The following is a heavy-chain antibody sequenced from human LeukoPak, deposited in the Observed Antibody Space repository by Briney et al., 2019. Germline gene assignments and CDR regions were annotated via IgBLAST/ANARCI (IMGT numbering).Heavy chain of an antibody. J-gene: IGHJ6*03. V-gene: IGHV3-30*02. CDR1: GFIFSSYG. D-gene: IGHD3-16*01. CDR3: ARETSQKGAHYMDV. CDR2: IRYDGSNK. Sequence: GGTLRLSCAASGFIFSSYGMHWVRQAPGKGLEWVAFIRYDGSNKYYADSVKGRFTISRDNSKNTLYLQMNSLRAEDTAVYYCARETSQKGAHYMDVWGKGTTVTISS.